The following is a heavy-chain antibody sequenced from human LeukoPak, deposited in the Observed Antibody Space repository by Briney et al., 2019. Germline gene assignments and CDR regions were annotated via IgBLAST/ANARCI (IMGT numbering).Heavy chain of an antibody. D-gene: IGHD2-2*02. CDR1: GFTFSSYA. J-gene: IGHJ3*02. Sequence: PGGSLRLSCAASGFTFSSYAMSWVRQAPGKGLEWVSAISGSGGSTYYADSVKGRFTISRDNSKNTLYLQMNSLRAEDTAVYYCAKGPGYCSSTSCYTGAFDIWGQGTMVTVSS. CDR2: ISGSGGST. V-gene: IGHV3-23*01. CDR3: AKGPGYCSSTSCYTGAFDI.